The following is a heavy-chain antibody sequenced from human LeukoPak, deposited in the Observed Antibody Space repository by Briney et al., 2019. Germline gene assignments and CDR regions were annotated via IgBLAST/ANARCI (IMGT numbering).Heavy chain of an antibody. V-gene: IGHV4-59*01. J-gene: IGHJ4*02. Sequence: PSETLSLTCTGSGGTISSYYWSWIRQPPGKGLEWMGYIYYSGSTKYNPSLKSRVTISVDTSKNQFSLRLSSVTAADTAVYYCARAFDSSGYLVPLDYWGQGTLVTVSS. CDR1: GGTISSYY. CDR2: IYYSGST. D-gene: IGHD3-22*01. CDR3: ARAFDSSGYLVPLDY.